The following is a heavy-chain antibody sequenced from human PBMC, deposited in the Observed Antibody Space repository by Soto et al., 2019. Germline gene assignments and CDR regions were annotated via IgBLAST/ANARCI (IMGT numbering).Heavy chain of an antibody. CDR1: GFTFSSYG. J-gene: IGHJ6*02. CDR3: ARDIAAAGTSYYYYGMDV. CDR2: IWYDGSNK. V-gene: IGHV3-33*01. D-gene: IGHD6-13*01. Sequence: QVQLVESGGGVVQPGRSLRLSCAASGFTFSSYGMHWVRQAPGKGLEWVAVIWYDGSNKYYADSVKGRFTISRDNSKNRLYLQMNRLRAEETAVYYCARDIAAAGTSYYYYGMDVWGQGTTVTVSS.